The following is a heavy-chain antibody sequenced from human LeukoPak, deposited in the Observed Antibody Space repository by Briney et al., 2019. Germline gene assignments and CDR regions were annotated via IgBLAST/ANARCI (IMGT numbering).Heavy chain of an antibody. V-gene: IGHV1-2*02. CDR3: TSFSKYLYYYGMDV. Sequence: ASVKVSCKASGYTFTGYYMHWVRQAPGQGLEWMGWINPNSGGTNYAQKLQGRVTMTRDTSISTAYMELSRLRSDDTAVYYCTSFSKYLYYYGMDVWGQGTTVTVSS. J-gene: IGHJ6*02. CDR1: GYTFTGYY. CDR2: INPNSGGT. D-gene: IGHD4-11*01.